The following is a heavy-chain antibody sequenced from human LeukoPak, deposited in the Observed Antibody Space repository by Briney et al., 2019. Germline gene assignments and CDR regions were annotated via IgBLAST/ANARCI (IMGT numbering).Heavy chain of an antibody. CDR1: GGTFSSYA. D-gene: IGHD3-10*01. CDR2: IIPIFGTA. Sequence: SVKVSCKASGGTFSSYAISWVRQAPGQGLEWMGGIIPIFGTANYAQKFQGRVTITADESTTTAYMELSSLRSEDTAVYYCARAMVRGVRPPYYYYYYMDVWGKGTTVTVSS. V-gene: IGHV1-69*13. J-gene: IGHJ6*03. CDR3: ARAMVRGVRPPYYYYYYMDV.